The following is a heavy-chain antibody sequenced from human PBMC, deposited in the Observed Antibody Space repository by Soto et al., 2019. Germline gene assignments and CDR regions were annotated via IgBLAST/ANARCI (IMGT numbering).Heavy chain of an antibody. V-gene: IGHV3-30-3*01. CDR3: ARGSIAAAGLFDY. CDR1: GFTFSSYA. CDR2: ISYDGSNK. J-gene: IGHJ4*02. Sequence: ESGGGVVQPGRSLRLSCAASGFTFSSYAMHWVRQAPGKGLEWVAVISYDGSNKYYADSVKGRFTISRDNSKNTLYLQMNSLRAEDTAVYYCARGSIAAAGLFDYWGQGTLVTVSS. D-gene: IGHD6-13*01.